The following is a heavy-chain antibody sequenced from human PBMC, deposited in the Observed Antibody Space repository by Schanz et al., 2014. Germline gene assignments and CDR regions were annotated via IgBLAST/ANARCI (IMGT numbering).Heavy chain of an antibody. CDR2: INPSGGST. Sequence: QVQLVQSGAEVKKPGASVRVSCKASGYTFTTYYIHWVRQAPGQGLEWMGIINPSGGSTSYAQKFQGRVTMTRDTSTSTVYVELSSLRSEDTAVYYCARDGEAAAGCDYWGQGAPVTVSS. CDR3: ARDGEAAAGCDY. V-gene: IGHV1-46*03. CDR1: GYTFTTYY. D-gene: IGHD6-13*01. J-gene: IGHJ4*02.